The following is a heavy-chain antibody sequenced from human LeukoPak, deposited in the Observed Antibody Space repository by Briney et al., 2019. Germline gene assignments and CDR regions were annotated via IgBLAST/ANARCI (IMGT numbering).Heavy chain of an antibody. CDR3: ARGTSSGWYGFDS. J-gene: IGHJ4*02. CDR2: IYYSGTT. Sequence: SETLSLTCTVSGGPISSYYWSWIRQPPGKALEWIGYIYYSGTTNYNPSLKSRVTISVDTSKNQFSLKLNSVTAADTAVYYCARGTSSGWYGFDSWGQGTLVTVSS. D-gene: IGHD6-19*01. V-gene: IGHV4-59*01. CDR1: GGPISSYY.